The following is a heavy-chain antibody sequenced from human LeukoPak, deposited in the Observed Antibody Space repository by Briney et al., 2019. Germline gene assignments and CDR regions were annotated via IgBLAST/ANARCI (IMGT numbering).Heavy chain of an antibody. Sequence: GGSLRLSCEASGFTFSTSTMHWVRQAPGKGLEWVSYISSSGTTISYADSVKGRFTISRDNPQNSLYLQMNSLRAEDTAVYYCARDREGPGEIPEYWGQGTLVTVSS. CDR1: GFTFSTST. V-gene: IGHV3-48*04. D-gene: IGHD2-2*01. CDR3: ARDREGPGEIPEY. CDR2: ISSSGTTI. J-gene: IGHJ4*02.